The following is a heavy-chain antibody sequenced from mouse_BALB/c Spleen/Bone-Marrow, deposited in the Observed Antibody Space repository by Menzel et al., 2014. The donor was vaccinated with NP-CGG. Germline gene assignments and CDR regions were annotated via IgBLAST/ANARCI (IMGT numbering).Heavy chain of an antibody. CDR2: ISSGSSTI. J-gene: IGHJ3*01. D-gene: IGHD3-2*02. CDR3: AIRAY. CDR1: GFTFSSFG. V-gene: IGHV5-17*02. Sequence: EVQLVESGGGLVLPGGSRKLSRAASGFTFSSFGMHWVRQAPEKGLEWVAYISSGSSTIYYADTVKGRFTISRDNPKNTLFLQMTSVRSEVTAMYYCAIRAYWGQGTLVTVSA.